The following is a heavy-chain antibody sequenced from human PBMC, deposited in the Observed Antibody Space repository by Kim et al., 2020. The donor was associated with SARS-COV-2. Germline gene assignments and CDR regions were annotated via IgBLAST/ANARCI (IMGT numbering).Heavy chain of an antibody. Sequence: LKSRVTISVDTSKNQFSLKLSSVTAADTAVYYCARTVSKYYYDSRWYFDYWGQGTLVTVSS. J-gene: IGHJ4*02. CDR3: ARTVSKYYYDSRWYFDY. V-gene: IGHV4-31*02. D-gene: IGHD3-22*01.